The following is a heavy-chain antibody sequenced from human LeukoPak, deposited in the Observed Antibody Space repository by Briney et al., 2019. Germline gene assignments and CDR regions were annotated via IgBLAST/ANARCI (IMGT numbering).Heavy chain of an antibody. V-gene: IGHV4-61*02. CDR2: ISTDGST. Sequence: SESYSLKPIDTADSINRDALYLSCSRQITKKGLEWIGRISTDGSTNYNPSLNSRVTMSVDASNNHFSLKLTSVTAADTAVYYCAKGAGPPWFDPWGQGTLVTVSS. CDR1: ADSINRDALY. D-gene: IGHD6-19*01. J-gene: IGHJ5*02. CDR3: AKGAGPPWFDP.